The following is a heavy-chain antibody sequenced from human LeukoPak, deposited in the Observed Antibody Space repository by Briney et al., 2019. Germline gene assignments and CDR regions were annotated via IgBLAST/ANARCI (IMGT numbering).Heavy chain of an antibody. CDR3: AKRPSGGRDFDY. V-gene: IGHV3-23*01. D-gene: IGHD2-15*01. J-gene: IGHJ4*02. CDR1: GFTFSTHA. Sequence: GGSLRLSCAASGFTFSTHAMSWVRQAPGKGLEWVSAIGGSGAGTYYTDSVKGRFTISRDNSKNMLFLQMNSLRAEDTAVYYCAKRPSGGRDFDYWGLGTLVTVSS. CDR2: IGGSGAGT.